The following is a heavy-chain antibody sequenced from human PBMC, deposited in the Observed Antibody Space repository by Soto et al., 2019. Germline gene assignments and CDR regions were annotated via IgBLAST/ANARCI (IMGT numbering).Heavy chain of an antibody. J-gene: IGHJ3*02. V-gene: IGHV1-18*01. CDR3: ARCGSGYCDAFDI. D-gene: IGHD3-22*01. CDR2: ISAYNGNT. Sequence: GASVKASCKASGYTFTCCGSSWPRQAPGQGLEWMGWISAYNGNTNYAQKLQGRVTMTTDTSTSTAYMELRSLRSDDTAVYYCARCGSGYCDAFDIWGQGTMVTVSS. CDR1: GYTFTCCG.